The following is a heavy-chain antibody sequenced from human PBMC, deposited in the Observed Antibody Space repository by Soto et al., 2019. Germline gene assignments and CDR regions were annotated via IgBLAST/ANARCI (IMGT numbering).Heavy chain of an antibody. CDR1: GFTFSAYD. Sequence: EVQLVESGGGLVQPGGSLRLSCAASGFTFSAYDMHWVRQPTGKGLEWVSAIGTLHDTYYPDSVKGRFTISRENAKNSFYLQKNTPTTRDTAVYFFARQGSQWDGGGGWFDPWGQGTLVTVSS. V-gene: IGHV3-13*01. CDR2: IGTLHDT. CDR3: ARQGSQWDGGGGWFDP. J-gene: IGHJ5*02. D-gene: IGHD3-16*01.